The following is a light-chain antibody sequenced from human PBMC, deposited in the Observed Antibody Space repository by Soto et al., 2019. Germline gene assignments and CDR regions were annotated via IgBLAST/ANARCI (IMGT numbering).Light chain of an antibody. CDR1: QSVSSSY. J-gene: IGKJ2*01. V-gene: IGKV3-20*01. Sequence: IVMTQTPGTLSLSPVERATLAGRASQSVSSSYLAWYQQKPRQAPRLLIYGASSRATGIPYRFSGSGSGRDLTLTISRLEPEYVAVYYCQQYGSSPMYIFCQVTILEIK. CDR2: GAS. CDR3: QQYGSSPMYI.